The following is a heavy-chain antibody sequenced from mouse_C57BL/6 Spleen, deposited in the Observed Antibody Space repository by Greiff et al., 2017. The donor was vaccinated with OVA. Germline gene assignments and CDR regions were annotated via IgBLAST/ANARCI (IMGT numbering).Heavy chain of an antibody. V-gene: IGHV1-18*01. CDR3: ARAPDGNWSFDY. J-gene: IGHJ2*01. D-gene: IGHD2-1*01. CDR1: GYTFTDYN. Sequence: VQLQQSGPELVKPGASVKIPCKASGYTFTDYNMDWVKQSHGKSLEWIGDINPNNGGTIYNQKFKGKATLTVDKSSSTAYMELRSLTSKDTAVYYCARAPDGNWSFDYWGQGTTLTVSS. CDR2: INPNNGGT.